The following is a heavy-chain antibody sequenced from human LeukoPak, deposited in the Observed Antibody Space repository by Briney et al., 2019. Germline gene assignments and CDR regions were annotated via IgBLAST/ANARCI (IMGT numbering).Heavy chain of an antibody. CDR1: GGSLSSGGYY. CDR3: AGSYYDSHWGWFDP. Sequence: SQTLSLTCTVSGGSLSSGGYYWSWIRQHPGTGLAWLGYIYYSGSTYYNPSLKSRVTISVDTSKNQFSLKLSSVTAADTAVYYCAGSYYDSHWGWFDPWGQGTLVTVSS. D-gene: IGHD3-22*01. CDR2: IYYSGST. J-gene: IGHJ5*02. V-gene: IGHV4-31*03.